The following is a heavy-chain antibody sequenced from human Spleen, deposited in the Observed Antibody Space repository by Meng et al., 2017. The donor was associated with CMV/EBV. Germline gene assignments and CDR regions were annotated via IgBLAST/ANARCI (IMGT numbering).Heavy chain of an antibody. Sequence: CRASGYTFSDYLIHWVRQAPGQGLEWMGWISPNNGVTKYAEKFQGRVTLTRDTSINTAYMELGGLRFDDTAVYYCARDLRELLDYFDYWGQGTLVTVSS. J-gene: IGHJ4*02. CDR1: GYTFSDYL. CDR2: ISPNNGVT. CDR3: ARDLRELLDYFDY. V-gene: IGHV1-2*02. D-gene: IGHD1-26*01.